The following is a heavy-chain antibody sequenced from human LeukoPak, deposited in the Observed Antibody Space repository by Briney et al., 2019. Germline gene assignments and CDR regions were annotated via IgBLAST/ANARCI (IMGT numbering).Heavy chain of an antibody. Sequence: ASVKLSCKVSGYTLTELSMHWVRQAPGKGLEWMGGFDPEGGETFYAQKFKGRVTMTEDTSTDTAYMEMNSLRAEDTAVYYCATRSCGFIIGGKEIEDAFDSGGQGTMVTVSS. CDR2: FDPEGGET. D-gene: IGHD3-10*01. CDR1: GYTLTELS. J-gene: IGHJ3*02. CDR3: ATRSCGFIIGGKEIEDAFDS. V-gene: IGHV1-24*01.